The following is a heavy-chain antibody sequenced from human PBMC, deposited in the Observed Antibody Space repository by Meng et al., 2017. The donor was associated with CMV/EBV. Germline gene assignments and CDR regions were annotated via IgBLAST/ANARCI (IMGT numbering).Heavy chain of an antibody. D-gene: IGHD2-2*01. V-gene: IGHV4-39*07. CDR2: IYYSGST. CDR3: ARVGGGCSSTSCSPIDY. Sequence: SETLSLTCTVSGGSIGSSSYYWGWIRQPPGKGLEWIGSIYYSGSTYYNPSLKSRVTISVDTSKNQFSLKLSSVTAADTAVYYCARVGGGCSSTSCSPIDYWGEGTLVTVSS. J-gene: IGHJ4*02. CDR1: GGSIGSSSYY.